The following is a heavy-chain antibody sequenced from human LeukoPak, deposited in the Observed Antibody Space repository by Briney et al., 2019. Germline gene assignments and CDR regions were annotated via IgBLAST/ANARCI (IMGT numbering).Heavy chain of an antibody. D-gene: IGHD3-9*01. CDR2: MNQDGREK. J-gene: IGHJ6*04. V-gene: IGHV3-7*03. Sequence: QAGGSLRLSCAASGFTFSNFWMSWVRQAPGKGLEWVANMNQDGREKHYVDSVKGRFTISRDNAKNSLYLQMNSLRAEDTAVYYCARGYYDILTGFGESSDYYYYGMDVWGKGTTVTVSS. CDR1: GFTFSNFW. CDR3: ARGYYDILTGFGESSDYYYYGMDV.